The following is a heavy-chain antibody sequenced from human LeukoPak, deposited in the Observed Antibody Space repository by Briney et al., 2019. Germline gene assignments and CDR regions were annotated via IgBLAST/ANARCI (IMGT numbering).Heavy chain of an antibody. CDR1: GYTFTDYY. J-gene: IGHJ4*02. V-gene: IGHV1-2*02. Sequence: ASVTVSCKASGYTFTDYYMHWVRQAPGQGLEWLGWINPNNGGTNYAQKFQGRVTMTRDTSISTAYMELSSLRSDDTAVYYCARDRGGCSVTYYILYWGLGSLVTVSS. D-gene: IGHD3-10*02. CDR2: INPNNGGT. CDR3: ARDRGGCSVTYYILY.